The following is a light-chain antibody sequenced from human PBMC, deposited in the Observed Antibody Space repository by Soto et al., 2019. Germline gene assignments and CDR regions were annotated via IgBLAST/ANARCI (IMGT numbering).Light chain of an antibody. CDR1: SSDIGAYDY. Sequence: QSALTQPASVSGSPGESIIISCTGSSSDIGAYDYVSWYQHHPGRAPKVIIFEVNDRASGVSHRFSGSKSGNTASLTISGLQAEDEADYYCCSYKGTTSPWVFGGGTKLTVL. CDR3: CSYKGTTSPWV. V-gene: IGLV2-14*01. CDR2: EVN. J-gene: IGLJ3*02.